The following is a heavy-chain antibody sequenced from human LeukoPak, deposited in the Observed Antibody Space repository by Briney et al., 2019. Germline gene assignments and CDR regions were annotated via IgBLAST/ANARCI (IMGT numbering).Heavy chain of an antibody. V-gene: IGHV3-7*01. CDR3: AKSRFGVVIMNYMDV. CDR1: GFTFTKYW. D-gene: IGHD3-3*01. CDR2: IKQDGSDK. J-gene: IGHJ6*03. Sequence: PSGDSLRLSCAASGFTFTKYWMTWVRQAPGKGLEWVGNIKQDGSDKNYMDSVKGRFTISRDNTKNSVYLQMSSLRAEDTAVYYCAKSRFGVVIMNYMDVWGKGTTVTVSS.